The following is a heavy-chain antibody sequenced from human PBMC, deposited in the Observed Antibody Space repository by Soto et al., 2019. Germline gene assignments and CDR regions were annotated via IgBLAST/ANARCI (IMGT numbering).Heavy chain of an antibody. CDR2: INPNSGGT. D-gene: IGHD3-22*01. Sequence: GASVKVSCKASGYTFTGYYMHWVRQAPGQGLEWMGWINPNSGGTNYAQKFQGRVTMTRDTSISTAYMELSRLRSDDTAVYYCARYYYDSSGYYYDGMDVWGQGTTVT. CDR1: GYTFTGYY. CDR3: ARYYYDSSGYYYDGMDV. V-gene: IGHV1-2*02. J-gene: IGHJ6*02.